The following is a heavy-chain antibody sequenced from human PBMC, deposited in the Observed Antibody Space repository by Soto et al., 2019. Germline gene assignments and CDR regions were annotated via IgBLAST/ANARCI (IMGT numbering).Heavy chain of an antibody. Sequence: PSETLSLTCTVSGGSISSYYWSWIRQPPGKGLEWIGYIYDSGSTNYNPSLKSRVTISVDTSKNQFSLRLTSVTAADTAVYYCARHVGPNLQYAHWGQGTLVTVSS. CDR2: IYDSGST. V-gene: IGHV4-59*01. CDR1: GGSISSYY. CDR3: ARHVGPNLQYAH. J-gene: IGHJ4*02. D-gene: IGHD2-2*01.